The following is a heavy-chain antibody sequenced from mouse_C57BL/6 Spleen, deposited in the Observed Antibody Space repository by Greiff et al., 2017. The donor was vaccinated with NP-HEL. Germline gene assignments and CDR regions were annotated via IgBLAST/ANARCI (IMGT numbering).Heavy chain of an antibody. CDR3: TTTTSVVGDY. J-gene: IGHJ2*01. CDR2: IDPENGDT. D-gene: IGHD1-1*01. Sequence: VQLQQPGAELVRPGASVKLSCTASGFNIKDDYMHWVKQRPEQGLEWIGWIDPENGDTEYASKFQGKATITADTSSNTADLQLSSLTSEDTAVYYCTTTTSVVGDYWGQGTTLTVSS. CDR1: GFNIKDDY. V-gene: IGHV14-4*01.